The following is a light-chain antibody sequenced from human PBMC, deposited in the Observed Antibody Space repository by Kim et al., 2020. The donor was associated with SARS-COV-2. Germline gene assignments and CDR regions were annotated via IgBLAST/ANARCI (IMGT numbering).Light chain of an antibody. CDR1: SGSIDDNY. J-gene: IGLJ2*01. CDR2: EDD. CDR3: QSYNRDNVL. V-gene: IGLV6-57*04. Sequence: NFMLTQPHSVSESPGKTVTISSTRGSGSIDDNYVQWYQQRPGGVPTTVIYEDDQRPSGVSDRFSGSIDNSSNSASLTISGLRTEDEADYYCQSYNRDNVLFGGGTQLTVL.